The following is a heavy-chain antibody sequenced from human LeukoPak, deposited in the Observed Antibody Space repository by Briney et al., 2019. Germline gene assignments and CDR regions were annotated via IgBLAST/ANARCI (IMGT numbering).Heavy chain of an antibody. V-gene: IGHV3-73*01. CDR1: GLAFRGSG. CDR2: IGRQGDSDAT. D-gene: IGHD3-9*01. Sequence: GGSLGLSCAASGLAFRGSGIHWVRQASGKGLEWLGRIGRQGDSDATRYAASLKGKFTISRVDSRNTAYLQMNSLKTEDTAVYYCAGDYNFLTGLNCWGQGTLVTVSS. CDR3: AGDYNFLTGLNC. J-gene: IGHJ4*02.